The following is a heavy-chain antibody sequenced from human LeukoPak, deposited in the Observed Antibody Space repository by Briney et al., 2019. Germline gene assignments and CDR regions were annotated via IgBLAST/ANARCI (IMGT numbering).Heavy chain of an antibody. CDR3: PKDGEEMATIKVHFDY. V-gene: IGHV3-23*01. Sequence: GGSLRLSCAASGFSFSSYAMSWVRQAPGKGLEWVSAISSSGGSTYYADSVKGRFTTSRDNSKNTLCLKMNSLRAEDTAVYYCPKDGEEMATIKVHFDYWGQGTLVTVSS. CDR2: ISSSGGST. CDR1: GFSFSSYA. J-gene: IGHJ4*02. D-gene: IGHD5-24*01.